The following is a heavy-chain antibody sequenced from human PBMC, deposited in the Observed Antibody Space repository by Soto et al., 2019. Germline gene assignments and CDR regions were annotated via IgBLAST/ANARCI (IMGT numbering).Heavy chain of an antibody. J-gene: IGHJ4*02. CDR1: GGSISSGGYY. Sequence: SETLSLTCTVSGGSISSGGYYWSWSRQHPGKGLEWIGYIYYSGSTYYNPSLKSRVTISVDTSKNQFSLKLSSVTAADTAVYYCARVVINWNGYYFDYWGQGTLVTVSS. D-gene: IGHD1-20*01. V-gene: IGHV4-31*03. CDR2: IYYSGST. CDR3: ARVVINWNGYYFDY.